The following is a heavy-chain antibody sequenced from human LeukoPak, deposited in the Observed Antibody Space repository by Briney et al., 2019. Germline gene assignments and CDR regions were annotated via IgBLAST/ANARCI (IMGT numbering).Heavy chain of an antibody. V-gene: IGHV1-2*06. CDR2: INPNSGGT. CDR3: ASRYSGSYLAGQTRDY. CDR1: GYTFTGYY. D-gene: IGHD1-26*01. J-gene: IGHJ4*02. Sequence: ASVKVSCKASGYTFTGYYMHWVRQAPGQGLEWMGRINPNSGGTNYAQKFQARVTMTRHTPISTAYMELSRLRSDDTAVYYCASRYSGSYLAGQTRDYWGQGTLVTVSS.